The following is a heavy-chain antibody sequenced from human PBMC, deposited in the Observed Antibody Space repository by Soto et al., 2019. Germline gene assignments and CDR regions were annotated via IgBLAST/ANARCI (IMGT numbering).Heavy chain of an antibody. CDR2: INHSGST. CDR3: ARAYYYYGMDV. J-gene: IGHJ6*02. Sequence: SETLSLTCAVYGGSFSGYYWSWIRQPPGKGLEWIGEINHSGSTNYNPSLKSRVTISVDTSKNQFSLKLSSVTAADTAVYYCARAYYYYGMDVWGQGTTVTVSS. CDR1: GGSFSGYY. V-gene: IGHV4-34*01.